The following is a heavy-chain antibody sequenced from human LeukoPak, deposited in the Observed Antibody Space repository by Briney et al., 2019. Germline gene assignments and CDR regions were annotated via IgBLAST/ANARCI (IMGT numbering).Heavy chain of an antibody. V-gene: IGHV3-48*03. Sequence: GGSLRLSCAASGFTFNNYEMNWVRRTPGKGLEWVSYISITGSPIYYADSVKGRFTISRDNSKNTLYLQMNSLRAEDTAVYYCARGRGYSGYDPLDYWGQGTLVTVSS. CDR3: ARGRGYSGYDPLDY. J-gene: IGHJ4*02. D-gene: IGHD5-12*01. CDR2: ISITGSPI. CDR1: GFTFNNYE.